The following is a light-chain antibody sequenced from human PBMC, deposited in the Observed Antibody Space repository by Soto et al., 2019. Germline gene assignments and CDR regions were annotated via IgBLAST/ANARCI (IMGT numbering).Light chain of an antibody. CDR3: QQYNSYPRT. V-gene: IGKV1-5*01. J-gene: IGKJ1*01. CDR1: QSISSW. CDR2: DAS. Sequence: DIQMTQSPSTLSASVGDRVTLTGRASQSISSWLAWYQQKPGKAPKLLIYDASSLESGVPSRFSGSGSGTEFTLTISSLQPDDFATYYCQQYNSYPRTFGQGTKVDIK.